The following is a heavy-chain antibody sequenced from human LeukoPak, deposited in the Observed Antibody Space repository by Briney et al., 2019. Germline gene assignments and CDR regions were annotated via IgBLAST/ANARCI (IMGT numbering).Heavy chain of an antibody. V-gene: IGHV3-33*08. CDR3: ASGYCSSTSCYNIDY. J-gene: IGHJ4*02. CDR2: IWYDGSNK. D-gene: IGHD2-2*02. Sequence: GGSLRLSCSGSGFTFSSYGMHWVRQAPGKGLEWVAVIWYDGSNKYYADSVKGRFTISRDNSKNTLYLQMNSLRAEDTAVYYCASGYCSSTSCYNIDYWGQGTLVTVSS. CDR1: GFTFSSYG.